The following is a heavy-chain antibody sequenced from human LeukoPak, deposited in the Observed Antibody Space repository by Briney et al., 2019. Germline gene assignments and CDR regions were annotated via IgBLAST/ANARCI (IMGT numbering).Heavy chain of an antibody. V-gene: IGHV5-10-1*01. Sequence: GESLKISCKGSGCSFTSYWISWVRQMPGKGLEWMGRIVPSDSYTDYSPSFQAPVTISADKSISTAYLQWSSLKASDTAMYYCARRVWTGYQYYFDYWGQGTLVTVSS. D-gene: IGHD3/OR15-3a*01. CDR2: IVPSDSYT. CDR3: ARRVWTGYQYYFDY. CDR1: GCSFTSYW. J-gene: IGHJ4*02.